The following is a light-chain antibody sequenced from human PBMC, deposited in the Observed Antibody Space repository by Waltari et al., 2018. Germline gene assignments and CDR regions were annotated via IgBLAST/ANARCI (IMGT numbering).Light chain of an antibody. Sequence: QSVLTQPPSTSGTPGQRVTISCSGSSSNIGGTYVPWYQQLPGTAPKLLIYRKNQRPSGVPDRFSGSKSGTSASLAISGLRSEDEADYYCAAWDDSLSGYVLGIGTKIAVL. J-gene: IGLJ1*01. CDR3: AAWDDSLSGYV. CDR2: RKN. CDR1: SSNIGGTY. V-gene: IGLV1-47*01.